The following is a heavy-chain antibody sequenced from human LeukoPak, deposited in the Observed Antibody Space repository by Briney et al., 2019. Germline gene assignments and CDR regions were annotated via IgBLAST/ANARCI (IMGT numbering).Heavy chain of an antibody. D-gene: IGHD2-21*02. CDR1: GGSISIYS. CDR2: IHYSGNT. J-gene: IGHJ4*02. V-gene: IGHV4-59*01. CDR3: ARYYCGGDCYGFDY. Sequence: SETLSLTCTVSGGSISIYSWTWIRQAPGKGLEWIGYIHYSGNTNYNPSLKSRVTISVDTSKNQFSLKVNSVTAADTAVYYCARYYCGGDCYGFDYWGQGTLVTVSS.